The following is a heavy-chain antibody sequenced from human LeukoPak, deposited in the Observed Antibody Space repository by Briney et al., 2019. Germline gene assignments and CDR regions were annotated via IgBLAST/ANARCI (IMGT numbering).Heavy chain of an antibody. CDR3: ARRGPKHLVGAYYYYCMDV. CDR2: ISAYNGNT. CDR1: GYTFTSYG. D-gene: IGHD1-26*01. Sequence: ASVKVSCKASGYTFTSYGISWVRQAPGQGLEWMGWISAYNGNTNYAQKLQGRVTMTTDTSTSTAYMELRSLRSDDTAVYSSARRGPKHLVGAYYYYCMDVWGKGTTVTVSS. V-gene: IGHV1-18*01. J-gene: IGHJ6*03.